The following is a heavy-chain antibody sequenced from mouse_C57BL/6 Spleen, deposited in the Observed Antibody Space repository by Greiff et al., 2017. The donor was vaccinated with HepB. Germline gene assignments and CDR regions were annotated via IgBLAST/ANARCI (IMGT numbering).Heavy chain of an antibody. J-gene: IGHJ3*01. CDR1: GFSLTSYA. CDR2: IWTGGGT. Sequence: VQLMESGPGLVAPSPSLSITCTVSGFSLTSYAISWVRQPPGKGLEWLGVIWTGGGTNYNSALNSRLSSSKADTKSQVFLIMNSLQTDDTAEYYCAGGGVSLAGAEWFAYWGQGTLVTVSA. V-gene: IGHV2-9-1*01. D-gene: IGHD1-1*01. CDR3: AGGGVSLAGAEWFAY.